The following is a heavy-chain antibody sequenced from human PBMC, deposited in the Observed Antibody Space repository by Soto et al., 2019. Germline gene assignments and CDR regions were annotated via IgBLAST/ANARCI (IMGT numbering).Heavy chain of an antibody. J-gene: IGHJ6*02. CDR3: AKGGDYHDSRGQLVDYGLDV. V-gene: IGHV3-30*18. CDR2: ISYDESNK. Sequence: PXGSLRLSCAISSFSFTSEWMQWVRQAPGRGLEWGAVISYDESNKYYADSVKGRFTISRDSSKNTLYLQMKSLRVEDTAVYYCAKGGDYHDSRGQLVDYGLDVWGLGTTVTVSS. CDR1: SFSFTSEW. D-gene: IGHD3-22*01.